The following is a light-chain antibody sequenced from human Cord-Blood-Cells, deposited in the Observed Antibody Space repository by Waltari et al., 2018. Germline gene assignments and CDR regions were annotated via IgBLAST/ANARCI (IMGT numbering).Light chain of an antibody. CDR3: QQSYSTPYT. J-gene: IGKJ2*01. Sequence: DIQMTQSPSSLSASVGDRVTITCRASQSISSYLNWYQQKPGKAPKLLIYAASSLQSGVPPRFSGSGSGTDFTLTISSLQAEDFATYYCQQSYSTPYTFGQGTKLEIK. V-gene: IGKV1-39*01. CDR2: AAS. CDR1: QSISSY.